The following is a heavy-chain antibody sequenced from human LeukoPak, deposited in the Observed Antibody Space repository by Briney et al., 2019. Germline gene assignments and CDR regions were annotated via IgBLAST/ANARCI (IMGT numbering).Heavy chain of an antibody. V-gene: IGHV1-69*13. J-gene: IGHJ6*02. Sequence: SVKVSCKASGGTFSSYAISWVRQAPGQGLEWMGGIIPIFGTANYAQKFQGRVTITADESTSTAYMELSSLRSEDTAVYYCATDHVVRQGYYGMDVWGQGTTVTVSS. D-gene: IGHD2-15*01. CDR2: IIPIFGTA. CDR1: GGTFSSYA. CDR3: ATDHVVRQGYYGMDV.